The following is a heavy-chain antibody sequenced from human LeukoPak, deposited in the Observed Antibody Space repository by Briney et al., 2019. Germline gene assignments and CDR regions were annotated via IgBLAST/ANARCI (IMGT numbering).Heavy chain of an antibody. D-gene: IGHD6-13*01. CDR3: AKDVGSSSFVSNDY. CDR2: ISSSSSYI. CDR1: GFTFSSYS. J-gene: IGHJ4*02. V-gene: IGHV3-21*04. Sequence: PGGSLRLSCAASGFTFSSYSMNWVRQAPGKGLEWVSSISSSSSYIYYADSVKGRFTISRDNSKNTLYLQMNSLRAEDTAVYYCAKDVGSSSFVSNDYWGQGTLVTVSS.